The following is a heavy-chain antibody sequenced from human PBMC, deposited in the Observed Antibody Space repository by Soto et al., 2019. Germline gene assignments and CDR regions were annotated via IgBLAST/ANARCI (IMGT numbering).Heavy chain of an antibody. D-gene: IGHD3-22*01. J-gene: IGHJ4*02. CDR3: ASHQYYYDISGYNLDY. Sequence: PSETLSLTCTVSGGSISSSTYYWGWIRQPPGKGLEWIGSVYYSGSTYYNPSVKSRVTISVDTSNNQFSLKLNSVTAADTAVYYCASHQYYYDISGYNLDYWGQGTLVTVSS. CDR2: VYYSGST. V-gene: IGHV4-39*01. CDR1: GGSISSSTYY.